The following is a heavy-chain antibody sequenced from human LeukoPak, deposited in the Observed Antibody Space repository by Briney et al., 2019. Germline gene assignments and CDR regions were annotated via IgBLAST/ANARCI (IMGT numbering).Heavy chain of an antibody. CDR1: GYSFTAFY. D-gene: IGHD3-10*01. Sequence: ASVKVSCKASGYSFTAFYIHWVRQAPGQGLEWMGWIHPRSGETNYAYKFRGRVTMTRDTSISTTYMDLGSLGSDGTAVYYCARDGEYGTGSYYRGCFDYWGQRTLVTVSS. CDR2: IHPRSGET. CDR3: ARDGEYGTGSYYRGCFDY. J-gene: IGHJ4*02. V-gene: IGHV1-2*02.